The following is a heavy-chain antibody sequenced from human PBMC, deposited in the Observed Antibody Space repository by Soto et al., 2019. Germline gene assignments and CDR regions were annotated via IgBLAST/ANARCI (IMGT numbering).Heavy chain of an antibody. Sequence: NPSETLSLTCTVSGGSISSSSYYWGWIRQPPGKGLEWIGSIYYSGSTYYNPSLKSRVTISVDTSKNQFSLKLSSVTAADTAVYYCARNDFWSGYEDYYGMDVWGQGTTVTVSS. J-gene: IGHJ6*02. D-gene: IGHD3-3*01. CDR3: ARNDFWSGYEDYYGMDV. CDR2: IYYSGST. CDR1: GGSISSSSYY. V-gene: IGHV4-39*01.